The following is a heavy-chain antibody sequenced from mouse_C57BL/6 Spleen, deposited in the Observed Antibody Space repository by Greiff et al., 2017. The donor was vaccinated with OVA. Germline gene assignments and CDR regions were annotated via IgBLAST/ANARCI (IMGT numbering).Heavy chain of an antibody. D-gene: IGHD4-1*01. CDR3: ARANWDRTWFAY. CDR2: ISDGGSYT. V-gene: IGHV5-4*03. CDR1: GFTFSSYA. Sequence: EVKLQESGGGLVKPGGSLKLSCAASGFTFSSYAMSWVRQTPEKRLEWVATISDGGSYTYYPDNVKGRFTISRDNAKNNLYLQMSHLKSEDTAMYYCARANWDRTWFAYWGQGTLVTVSA. J-gene: IGHJ3*01.